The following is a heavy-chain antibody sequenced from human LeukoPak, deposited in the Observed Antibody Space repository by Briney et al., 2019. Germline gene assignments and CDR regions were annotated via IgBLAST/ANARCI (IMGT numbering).Heavy chain of an antibody. CDR3: ARGIRGSGSYYYYYYYYMDV. V-gene: IGHV4-61*02. J-gene: IGHJ6*03. CDR2: IYSSGTT. D-gene: IGHD3-10*01. CDR1: GGSISSGSYY. Sequence: SQTLSLTCTVSGGSISSGSYYWSWIRQPAGKGLEWIGRIYSSGTTNYNPSLTSRVTISVDTSKNQFSLKLSSATAADTAVYYCARGIRGSGSYYYYYYYYMDVWGKGTTVTISS.